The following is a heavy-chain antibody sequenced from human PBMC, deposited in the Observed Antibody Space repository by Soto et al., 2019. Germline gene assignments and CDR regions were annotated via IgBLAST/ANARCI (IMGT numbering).Heavy chain of an antibody. D-gene: IGHD2-15*01. V-gene: IGHV4-59*01. CDR3: ASVDGGAAKDSYYYYYYMDV. CDR2: IYYSGST. Sequence: SETLSLTCTVSGGSISSYYWSWIRQPPGKGLEWIGYIYYSGSTNYNPSLKSRVTISVDTSKNQFSLKLSSVTAADTAVYYCASVDGGAAKDSYYYYYYMDVWGKGTTVTVSS. J-gene: IGHJ6*03. CDR1: GGSISSYY.